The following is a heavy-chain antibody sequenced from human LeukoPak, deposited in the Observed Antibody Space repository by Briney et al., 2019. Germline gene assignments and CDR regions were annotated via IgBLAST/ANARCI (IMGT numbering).Heavy chain of an antibody. J-gene: IGHJ5*02. D-gene: IGHD3-10*01. Sequence: SQTLSLTCTVSGGSISSSSYYWGWIRQPPGKGLEWIGSIYYSGSTYYNPSLKSRVTISVDTSKNQFSLKLSSVTAADTAVYYCARGRDYYGSGSYSGWFDPWGQGTLVTVSS. CDR2: IYYSGST. CDR1: GGSISSSSYY. V-gene: IGHV4-39*07. CDR3: ARGRDYYGSGSYSGWFDP.